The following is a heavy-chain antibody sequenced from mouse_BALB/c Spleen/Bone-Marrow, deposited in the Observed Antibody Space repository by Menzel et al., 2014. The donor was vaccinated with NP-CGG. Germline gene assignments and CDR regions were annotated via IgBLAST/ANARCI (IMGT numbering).Heavy chain of an antibody. J-gene: IGHJ1*01. D-gene: IGHD1-1*01. Sequence: EVQLQQSGGGLVQPGGSLKLSCAASGFGFSRYWMSWVRQAPGKGLDWIGEINPDSSTVNYTPSLKDKFIISRDNAKNTLYLQMSKVRSEDTALYYCARLNYYGNLFVWGAGTTVTVSS. CDR1: GFGFSRYW. CDR3: ARLNYYGNLFV. CDR2: INPDSSTV. V-gene: IGHV4-1*02.